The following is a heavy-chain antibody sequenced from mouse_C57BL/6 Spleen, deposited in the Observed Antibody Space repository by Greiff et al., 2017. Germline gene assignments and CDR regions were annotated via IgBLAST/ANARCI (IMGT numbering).Heavy chain of an antibody. V-gene: IGHV1-15*01. Sequence: QVQLQQSGAELVRPGASVTLSCKASGYTFTDYEMHWVKQTPVHGLEWIGAIDPETGGTAYNQKFKGKAILTADKSSSTAYMELRSLTSEDSAVYYCPIYYDYDGGFDYWGQGTTLTVSS. J-gene: IGHJ2*01. CDR1: GYTFTDYE. D-gene: IGHD2-4*01. CDR2: IDPETGGT. CDR3: PIYYDYDGGFDY.